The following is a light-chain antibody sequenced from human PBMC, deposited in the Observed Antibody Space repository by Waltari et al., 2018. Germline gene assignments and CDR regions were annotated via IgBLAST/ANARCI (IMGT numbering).Light chain of an antibody. J-gene: IGKJ4*01. V-gene: IGKV4-1*01. Sequence: DIVMTQSPESLAVSLGERATINCKSSESVLYSSNNKNHLAWYQQKPGQPPKLLLYWASTRKSGVPDRFSGSGSETDFTLTVTSLQAEDVAVYYCQRYYSTLITFGGGTKVEIK. CDR3: QRYYSTLIT. CDR2: WAS. CDR1: ESVLYSSNNKNH.